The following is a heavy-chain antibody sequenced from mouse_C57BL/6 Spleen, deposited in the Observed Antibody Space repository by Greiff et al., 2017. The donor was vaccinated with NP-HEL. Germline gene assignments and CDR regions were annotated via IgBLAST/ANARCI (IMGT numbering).Heavy chain of an antibody. CDR2: IYPGDGDT. D-gene: IGHD1-1*01. CDR1: GYAFSSYW. CDR3: ASPGSSYWYFDV. J-gene: IGHJ1*03. Sequence: VQVVESGAELVKPGASVKISCKASGYAFSSYWMNWVKQRPGKGLEWIGQIYPGDGDTNYNGKFKGKATLTADKSSSTAYMQLSSLTSEDSAVYFCASPGSSYWYFDVWGTGTTVTVSS. V-gene: IGHV1-80*01.